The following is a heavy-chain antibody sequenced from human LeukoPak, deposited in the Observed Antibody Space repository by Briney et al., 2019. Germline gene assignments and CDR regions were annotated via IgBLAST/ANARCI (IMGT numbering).Heavy chain of an antibody. J-gene: IGHJ5*02. CDR2: IYSGGNT. CDR3: AKGGVRGVIEP. Sequence: PGGSLRLSCTVSGFTVSSNSMSWVRQAPGKGLEWVSFIYSGGNTHYSDSVKGRFTISRDNSKNTLYLQMNSLRAEDTAVYYCAKGGVRGVIEPWGQGTLVTVSS. D-gene: IGHD3-10*01. CDR1: GFTVSSNS. V-gene: IGHV3-53*01.